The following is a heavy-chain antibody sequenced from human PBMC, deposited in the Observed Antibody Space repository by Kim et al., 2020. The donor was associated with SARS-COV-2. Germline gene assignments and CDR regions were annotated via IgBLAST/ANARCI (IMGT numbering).Heavy chain of an antibody. CDR3: ATGFHP. CDR2: IYYSGST. J-gene: IGHJ5*02. CDR1: GGSISSYY. Sequence: SETLSLTCTVSGGSISSYYWSWIRQPPGKGLEWIGYIYYSGSTTYNPPLKSRVTISAETSKNQFSLKPRSVTAADTAGVYCATGFHPWGQVTLVTVSS. V-gene: IGHV4-59*01.